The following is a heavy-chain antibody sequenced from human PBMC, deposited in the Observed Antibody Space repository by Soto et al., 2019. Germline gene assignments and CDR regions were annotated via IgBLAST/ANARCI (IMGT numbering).Heavy chain of an antibody. CDR2: IYWDDDK. J-gene: IGHJ4*02. V-gene: IGHV2-5*02. Sequence: QITLKESGPTLVKPTQTLTLTCTFSGFSLSTSGVGVGWIRQPPGKALEWLARIYWDDDKRYSPSLKSRLTITKDTSKNQVVLTMTNMYPVDTATYYCAHTYIWWSYRYTNFDYWGQGTLVTVSS. D-gene: IGHD3-16*02. CDR3: AHTYIWWSYRYTNFDY. CDR1: GFSLSTSGVG.